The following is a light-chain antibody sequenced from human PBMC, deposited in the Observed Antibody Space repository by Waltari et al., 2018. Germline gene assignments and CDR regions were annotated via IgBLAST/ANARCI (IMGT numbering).Light chain of an antibody. CDR1: QSISPN. J-gene: IGKJ2*01. V-gene: IGKV3-15*01. CDR2: GAS. Sequence: IVMTQSPATLSVSPGERATLSCRASQSISPNLAWFQVKPGQAPGLLIYGASTRATGGPARFSGSGSGTYFTLVISSLQSEDFAVYYCQQYDKWLRYSFGQGTKLEIK. CDR3: QQYDKWLRYS.